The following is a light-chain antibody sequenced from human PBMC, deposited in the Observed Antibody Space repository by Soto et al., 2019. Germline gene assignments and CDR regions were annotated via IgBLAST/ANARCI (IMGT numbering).Light chain of an antibody. CDR1: SSDVGGYNY. CDR2: EVT. Sequence: QSALTQPPSASGSPGQSVTISCTGTSSDVGGYNYVSWYQQHPGKAPKLLIYEVTTRPSGVPDRFSGSKSGNTASLTVSGLQADDEAEYYCCSNAGSHYYVFGTGTKVTVL. J-gene: IGLJ1*01. CDR3: CSNAGSHYYV. V-gene: IGLV2-8*01.